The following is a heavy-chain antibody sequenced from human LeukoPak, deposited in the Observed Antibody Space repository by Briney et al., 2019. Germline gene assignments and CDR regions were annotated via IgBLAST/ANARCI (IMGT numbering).Heavy chain of an antibody. J-gene: IGHJ6*03. D-gene: IGHD2-15*01. Sequence: SVKVSCKDSGYTFTGYYMHWVRQAPGPGLEWIGGVIPIFGTANYAQKFQGRVTITAGESTSTAYMELSSLRSEDTAVYYCARDSRGWYYYYMDVWGKGTTVTISS. CDR3: ARDSRGWYYYYMDV. V-gene: IGHV1-69*13. CDR2: VIPIFGTA. CDR1: GYTFTGYY.